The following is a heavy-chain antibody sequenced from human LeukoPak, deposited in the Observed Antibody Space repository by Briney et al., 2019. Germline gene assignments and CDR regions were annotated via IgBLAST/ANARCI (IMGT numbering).Heavy chain of an antibody. D-gene: IGHD2-2*01. J-gene: IGHJ4*02. CDR2: VNPNSGNT. CDR3: ARGVRNQLLSEY. CDR1: GYTFSTYD. V-gene: IGHV1-8*01. Sequence: ASVKVSCKASGYTFSTYDVTWVRQAPGQGLEWMGRVNPNSGNTGYAQKFRGRVTMTSDSSISSAYMELSSLTSEDTAVYYCARGVRNQLLSEYWGQGTLITVSS.